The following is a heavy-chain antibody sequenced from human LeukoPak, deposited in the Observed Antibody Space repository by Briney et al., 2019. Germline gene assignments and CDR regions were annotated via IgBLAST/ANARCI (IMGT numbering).Heavy chain of an antibody. V-gene: IGHV4-34*01. J-gene: IGHJ4*02. CDR3: ASSSRTNGFDY. CDR1: GGSFSGYY. CDR2: INHSGST. Sequence: SETLSLTCAVYGGSFSGYYWSWIRQPPGKGLEWIGEINHSGSTNYNPSLKSRVTISVDTSKNQFSLKLSSVTAADTAVYYCASSSRTNGFDYWGQGTLVTVSS. D-gene: IGHD2-8*01.